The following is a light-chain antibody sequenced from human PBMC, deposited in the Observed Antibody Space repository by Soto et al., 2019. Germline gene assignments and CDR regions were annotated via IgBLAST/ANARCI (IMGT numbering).Light chain of an antibody. CDR3: QQYGGSPRT. CDR2: GAS. CDR1: QSVSSSS. Sequence: EIVLTQSPGTLSLSPGERATLSCRASQSVSSSSLAWYQQKRGQDPRLLIHGASNRATGIPDRFSGSGSGTDFTLTISRLEPEDFAVYYCQQYGGSPRTFGQGTKVEVK. J-gene: IGKJ1*01. V-gene: IGKV3-20*01.